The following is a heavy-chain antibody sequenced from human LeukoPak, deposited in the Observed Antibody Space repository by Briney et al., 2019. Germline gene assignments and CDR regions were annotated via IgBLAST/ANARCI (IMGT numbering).Heavy chain of an antibody. V-gene: IGHV3-30*03. CDR3: AVSTAMVMIRFDY. D-gene: IGHD5-18*01. CDR1: GFTFSSYG. J-gene: IGHJ4*02. Sequence: PGRSLRLSCAASGFTFSSYGMHWVRQAPGKGLEWVAVISYDGSNKYYADSVKGRFTISRDNSKNTLYLQMNSLRAEDTAVYYCAVSTAMVMIRFDYWGQGTLVTVSS. CDR2: ISYDGSNK.